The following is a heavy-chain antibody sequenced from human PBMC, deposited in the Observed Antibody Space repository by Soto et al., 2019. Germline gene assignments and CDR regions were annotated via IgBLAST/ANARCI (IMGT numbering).Heavy chain of an antibody. V-gene: IGHV1-2*02. Sequence: GASVKVSCKASGYTFTGYYMHWVRQAPGQGLEWMGWINPNSGGTNYAQKFQGRVTMTRDTSISTAYMELSRLGSDDTAVYYCARERVPLTTVTTSFDYWGQGTLVTVSS. CDR3: ARERVPLTTVTTSFDY. CDR1: GYTFTGYY. J-gene: IGHJ4*02. D-gene: IGHD4-17*01. CDR2: INPNSGGT.